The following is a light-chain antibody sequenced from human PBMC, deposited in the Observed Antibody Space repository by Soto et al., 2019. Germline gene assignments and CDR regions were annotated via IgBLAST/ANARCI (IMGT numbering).Light chain of an antibody. CDR2: GAS. V-gene: IGKV3-20*01. Sequence: ETVLTQSPGTVSLSPGERATLSCRASQSVSSSFLLWYQQKPGQAPRLLIYGASTRATGIPDRFSGSGSGTGFTLTISRLEPEDFAVYYCQRYGGSPRITFGQGTRLEIK. J-gene: IGKJ5*01. CDR3: QRYGGSPRIT. CDR1: QSVSSSF.